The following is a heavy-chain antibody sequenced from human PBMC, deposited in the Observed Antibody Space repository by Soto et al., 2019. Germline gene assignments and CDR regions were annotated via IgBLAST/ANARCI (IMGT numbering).Heavy chain of an antibody. V-gene: IGHV1-69*13. J-gene: IGHJ5*02. CDR2: IIPIFGTA. D-gene: IGHD3-3*01. Sequence: EASVKVSCKASGGTFSSYAISWVRQAPGQGLEWMGGIIPIFGTANYAQKFQGRVTITADESTSTAYMELSSLRSEDTAVYYCARDPTYYDFWSGYSTRRLNWFDPWGQGTLVTVSS. CDR1: GGTFSSYA. CDR3: ARDPTYYDFWSGYSTRRLNWFDP.